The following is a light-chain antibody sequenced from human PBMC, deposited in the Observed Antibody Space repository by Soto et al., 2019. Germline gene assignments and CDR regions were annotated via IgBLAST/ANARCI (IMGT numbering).Light chain of an antibody. CDR2: KAS. CDR3: QQYHSYWT. CDR1: QSINSW. Sequence: DIQMTQSPSTLSASVGYRVTITCRASQSINSWLAWYQQKPGKTPKVLIYKASSLESGVPSRFSGSGSGTEFTLTISSLQPDDFATYYCQQYHSYWTFGQGTTGDIK. V-gene: IGKV1-5*03. J-gene: IGKJ1*01.